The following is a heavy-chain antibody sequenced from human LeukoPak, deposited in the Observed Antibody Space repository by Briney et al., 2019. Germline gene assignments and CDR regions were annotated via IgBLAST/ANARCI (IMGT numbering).Heavy chain of an antibody. CDR3: ATSGYSGYEYHFFDY. J-gene: IGHJ4*02. D-gene: IGHD5-12*01. CDR2: INPSGGST. CDR1: GYTFTSYY. V-gene: IGHV1-46*01. Sequence: VASVKVSCKASGYTFTSYYMHWVRQAPGEGLEWMGIINPSGGSTSYAQKFQGRVTMTRDMSTSTVYMELSSLRSEDTAVYYCATSGYSGYEYHFFDYWGQGTLVTVSS.